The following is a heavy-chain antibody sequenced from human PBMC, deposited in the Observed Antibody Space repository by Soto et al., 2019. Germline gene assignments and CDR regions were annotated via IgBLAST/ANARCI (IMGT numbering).Heavy chain of an antibody. CDR3: AKGGVNRIFGVVIRHYFDY. J-gene: IGHJ4*02. Sequence: EVQLLESGGGLVQPGGSLRLSCAASGFTFSSYAMSWVRQAPGKGLEWVSAISGSGGSTYYADSVKGRFTISRDNSKNTLYLQMNSLRAEDTAVYYCAKGGVNRIFGVVIRHYFDYWGQGTLVTVSS. D-gene: IGHD3-3*01. CDR2: ISGSGGST. CDR1: GFTFSSYA. V-gene: IGHV3-23*01.